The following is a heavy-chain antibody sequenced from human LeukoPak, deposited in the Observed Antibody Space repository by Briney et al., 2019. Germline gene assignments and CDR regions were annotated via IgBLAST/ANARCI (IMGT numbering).Heavy chain of an antibody. Sequence: GGSLRLSCAASGFTFSNYAMNWVRQAPGKGLEWVSVISDSGGSTYYADSVKGRFTISRDNSKNTLYLQMNSLRAEDTAVYYCAKSGVVVRYYFDYWGQGTLVTVSS. CDR3: AKSGVVVRYYFDY. CDR1: GFTFSNYA. J-gene: IGHJ4*02. CDR2: ISDSGGST. D-gene: IGHD3-22*01. V-gene: IGHV3-23*01.